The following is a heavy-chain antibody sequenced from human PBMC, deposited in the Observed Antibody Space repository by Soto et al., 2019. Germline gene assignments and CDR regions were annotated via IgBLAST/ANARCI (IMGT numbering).Heavy chain of an antibody. V-gene: IGHV3-49*03. D-gene: IGHD4-17*01. Sequence: GGSLRLSCTASGFTFGDYAMSWFRQAPGKGLEWVGFIRSKAYGGTTEYAASVKGRFTISRDDSKSIAYLQMNSLKTEDTAVYYCTRVPPGYPYGDYVPDYWGQGTLVTVSS. CDR1: GFTFGDYA. CDR3: TRVPPGYPYGDYVPDY. J-gene: IGHJ4*02. CDR2: IRSKAYGGTT.